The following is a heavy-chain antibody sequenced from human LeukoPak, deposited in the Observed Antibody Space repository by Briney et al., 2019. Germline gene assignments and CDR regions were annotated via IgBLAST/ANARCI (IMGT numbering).Heavy chain of an antibody. CDR1: GFTFSSFA. D-gene: IGHD6-19*01. J-gene: IGHJ4*02. V-gene: IGHV3-23*01. Sequence: PGGSLRLSCTVSGFTFSSFAMSWVRQAPGKGLEWVSTITGGSGAKYYADSVKGRFTISRDNSKDTLYLQMHSLRAEDTAVYFCAKDTPLTTYTSGWSSNSFDYWGQGTLVPVSS. CDR3: AKDTPLTTYTSGWSSNSFDY. CDR2: ITGGSGAK.